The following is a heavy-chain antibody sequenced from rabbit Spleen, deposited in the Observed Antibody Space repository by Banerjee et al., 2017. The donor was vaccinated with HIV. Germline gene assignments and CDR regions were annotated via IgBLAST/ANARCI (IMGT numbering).Heavy chain of an antibody. D-gene: IGHD4-2*01. V-gene: IGHV1S43*01. CDR2: IYAGSSGNT. J-gene: IGHJ4*01. CDR3: ARGDTGNSHSPFNL. Sequence: QEQLVESGGGLVRPEGSLKLSCTASGFSFSNKAVMCWVRQAPGKGLQWIACIYAGSSGNTWYASWVNGRFSISRSTSLNTVTLQMTSLTAADTATYFCARGDTGNSHSPFNLWGQGTLVTVS. CDR1: GFSFSNKAV.